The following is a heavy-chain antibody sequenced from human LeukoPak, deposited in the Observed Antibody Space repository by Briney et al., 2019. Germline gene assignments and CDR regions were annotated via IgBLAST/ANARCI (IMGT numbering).Heavy chain of an antibody. D-gene: IGHD6-19*01. CDR2: ISGSGGST. V-gene: IGHV3-23*01. J-gene: IGHJ5*02. CDR3: ARDRDSSGLLNWFDP. Sequence: GGSLRLSCAASGFTFSSYAMSWGRQAPGKGLEWVSSISGSGGSTYYADSVKGRFTISRDNAKNSLYLQMNSLRAEDTAVYYCARDRDSSGLLNWFDPWGQGTLVTVSS. CDR1: GFTFSSYA.